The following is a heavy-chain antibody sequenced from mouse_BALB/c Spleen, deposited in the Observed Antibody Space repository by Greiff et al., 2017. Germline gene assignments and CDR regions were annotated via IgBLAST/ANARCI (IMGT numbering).Heavy chain of an antibody. CDR3: AIAPRGYWYFDV. CDR1: GFSLTSYG. Sequence: QVHVKQSGPGLVQPSQSLSITCTVSGFSLTSYGVHWVRQSPGKGLEWLGVIWSGGSTDYNAAFISRLSISKDNSKSQVFFKMNSLQANDTAIYYCAIAPRGYWYFDVWGAGTTVTVSS. CDR2: IWSGGST. V-gene: IGHV2-2*02. J-gene: IGHJ1*01. D-gene: IGHD6-1*01.